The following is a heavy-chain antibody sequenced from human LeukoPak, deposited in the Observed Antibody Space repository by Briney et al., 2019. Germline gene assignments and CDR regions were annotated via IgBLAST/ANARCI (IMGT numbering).Heavy chain of an antibody. CDR2: LYYSVSL. Sequence: PSEAVSLTCTVSGGSISSGGYYWSWIRQHPGKGLEWIGYLYYSVSLYYNPSLKSRVTISVDTSKNQFSLKLSSVTAADTAVYYRARATLSDGYYDILTGSAGGAFDIWGQGTMVTVSS. V-gene: IGHV4-31*03. D-gene: IGHD3-9*01. CDR3: ARATLSDGYYDILTGSAGGAFDI. CDR1: GGSISSGGYY. J-gene: IGHJ3*02.